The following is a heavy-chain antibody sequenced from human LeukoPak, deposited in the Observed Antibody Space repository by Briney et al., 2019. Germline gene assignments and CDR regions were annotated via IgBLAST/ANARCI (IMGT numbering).Heavy chain of an antibody. CDR1: GYTFTGYY. CDR3: ARDLMVRGPRGDDY. J-gene: IGHJ4*02. CDR2: INPNSGGT. D-gene: IGHD3-10*01. V-gene: IGHV1-2*02. Sequence: ASVKVSCKASGYTFTGYYMHWVRQAPGQGLEWVGWINPNSGGTNYAQKFQGRVTMTRDTSISTAYMELSRLRSDDTAVYYCARDLMVRGPRGDDYWGQGTLVTVSS.